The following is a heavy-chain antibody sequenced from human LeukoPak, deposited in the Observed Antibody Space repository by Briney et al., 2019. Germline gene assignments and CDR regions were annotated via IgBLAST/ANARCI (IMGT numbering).Heavy chain of an antibody. CDR2: NYTSGST. J-gene: IGHJ4*02. CDR1: GGSISSYY. CDR3: ARAHEYYDFWSGYSYYFDY. D-gene: IGHD3-3*01. Sequence: SETLSLTCTVSGGSISSYYWSWIRQPAGKGLEWIGRNYTSGSTNYNPSLKSRVTMSVDTSKNQFSLKLSSVTAADTAVYYCARAHEYYDFWSGYSYYFDYWGQGTLVTVSS. V-gene: IGHV4-4*07.